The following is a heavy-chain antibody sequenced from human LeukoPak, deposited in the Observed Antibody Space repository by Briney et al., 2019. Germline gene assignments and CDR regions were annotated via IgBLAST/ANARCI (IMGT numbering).Heavy chain of an antibody. CDR3: VTGDDSRDGYNPRFDY. CDR1: GLTFSRYA. Sequence: GGSLRLSCAASGLTFSRYAMHWVRQAPGKGLEWVAVLSYDGSYQYYADSVKGRFTISRDNSKSTLYLQMNSLRAEDTAVYYSVTGDDSRDGYNPRFDYWGQGTLVTVSS. V-gene: IGHV3-30*04. D-gene: IGHD5-24*01. CDR2: LSYDGSYQ. J-gene: IGHJ4*02.